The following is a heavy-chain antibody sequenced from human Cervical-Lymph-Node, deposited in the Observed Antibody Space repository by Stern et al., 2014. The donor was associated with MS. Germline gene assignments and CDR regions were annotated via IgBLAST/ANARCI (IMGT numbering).Heavy chain of an antibody. D-gene: IGHD4-17*01. CDR1: GYSFTANW. J-gene: IGHJ4*02. Sequence: VQLVQSGAEVKKPGESLKISCKGSGYSFTANWIAWVRQMPGKGLELMGIIYPGVCDTMSSPSFQGQVTIAADKSSSTAYLQGSILKASDTAMYYFARDYGDYAFDYWGQGTLVTVSS. CDR3: ARDYGDYAFDY. CDR2: IYPGVCDT. V-gene: IGHV5-51*01.